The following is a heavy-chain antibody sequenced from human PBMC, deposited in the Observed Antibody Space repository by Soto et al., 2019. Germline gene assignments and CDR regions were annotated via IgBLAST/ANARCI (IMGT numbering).Heavy chain of an antibody. J-gene: IGHJ4*02. Sequence: ASVKVSCKASGYTFTSYYMHWVRQAPGKGLEWMGGFDPEDGETIYAQKFQGRVTMTEDTSTDTAYMELSSLRSEDTAVYYCATTYSSSFPFDYWGQGTLVTVSS. D-gene: IGHD6-13*01. CDR1: GYTFTSYY. CDR3: ATTYSSSFPFDY. CDR2: FDPEDGET. V-gene: IGHV1-24*01.